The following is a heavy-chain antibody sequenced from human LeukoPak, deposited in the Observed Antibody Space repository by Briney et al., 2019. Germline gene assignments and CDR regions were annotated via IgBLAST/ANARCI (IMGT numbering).Heavy chain of an antibody. D-gene: IGHD2-2*01. CDR3: ARQYCSSTSCTFDY. CDR1: GFTFSRDN. Sequence: GGSLRLSCAASGFTFSRDNMKWVRQAPGKGLEWVSSISRTSSYIYYADSVKGRFTISRDNSKNTLYLQMNSLRAEDTAVYYCARQYCSSTSCTFDYWGQGTLVTVSS. CDR2: ISRTSSYI. J-gene: IGHJ4*02. V-gene: IGHV3-21*01.